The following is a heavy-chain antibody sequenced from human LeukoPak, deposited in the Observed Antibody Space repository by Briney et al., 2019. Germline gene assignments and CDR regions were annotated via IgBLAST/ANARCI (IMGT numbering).Heavy chain of an antibody. D-gene: IGHD6-13*01. V-gene: IGHV4-31*03. J-gene: IGHJ6*02. CDR3: ARDADRTYSSSWYSYYYYGMDV. Sequence: PSETLSLTCTVSGGSISSGGYYWSWIRQHPGKGLEWIGYIYYSGSTYYNPSLKSRVTISVDTSKNQFSLKLSSVTAADTAVYYCARDADRTYSSSWYSYYYYGMDVWGQGTTVTVSS. CDR1: GGSISSGGYY. CDR2: IYYSGST.